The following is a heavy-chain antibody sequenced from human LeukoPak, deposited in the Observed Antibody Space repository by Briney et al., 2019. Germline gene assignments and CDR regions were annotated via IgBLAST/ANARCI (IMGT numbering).Heavy chain of an antibody. D-gene: IGHD6-13*01. CDR3: AKGTHSSSWHWYDP. J-gene: IGHJ5*02. Sequence: GGSLRLPCAASGFTFSSYSMNWVRQAPGKGLEWVSFISSSSGSIYYADSVKGRITISRDNAKNSLYLQMNSLRAEDTAVYYCAKGTHSSSWHWYDPWGQGTLVTVSS. CDR1: GFTFSSYS. V-gene: IGHV3-48*04. CDR2: ISSSSGSI.